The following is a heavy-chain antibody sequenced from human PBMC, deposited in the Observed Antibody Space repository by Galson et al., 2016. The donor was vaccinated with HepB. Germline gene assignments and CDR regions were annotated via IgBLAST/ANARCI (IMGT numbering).Heavy chain of an antibody. Sequence: SVKVSCKASGYSFTGYYMHWVRQAPGQGLEWMGWINPHSGSTSYAQKFQGRVTMTTDTSISTTYMELIRLTSDDTAVYYCARAWVQLGRDWFDPWGQGTLVPVSS. CDR3: ARAWVQLGRDWFDP. J-gene: IGHJ5*02. D-gene: IGHD1-1*01. CDR2: INPHSGST. V-gene: IGHV1-2*02. CDR1: GYSFTGYY.